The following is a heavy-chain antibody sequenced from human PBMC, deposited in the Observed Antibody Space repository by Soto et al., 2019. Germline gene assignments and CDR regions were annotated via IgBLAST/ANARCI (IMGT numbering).Heavy chain of an antibody. CDR1: GFTFSSYG. J-gene: IGHJ4*02. V-gene: IGHV3-33*01. CDR3: ARDPFRRGGLYYGSGSYYVY. D-gene: IGHD3-10*01. Sequence: PGGSLRLSCAAPGFTFSSYGMHWVRQAPGKGLEWVAVIWYDGSNKYYADSVKGRFTISRDNSKNTLYLQMNSLRAEDTAVYYCARDPFRRGGLYYGSGSYYVYWGQGTLVTVSS. CDR2: IWYDGSNK.